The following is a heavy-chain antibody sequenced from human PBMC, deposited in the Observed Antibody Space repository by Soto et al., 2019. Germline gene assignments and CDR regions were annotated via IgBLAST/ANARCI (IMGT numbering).Heavy chain of an antibody. J-gene: IGHJ5*02. CDR3: ARDGYDYVWGSYRLHWFDP. CDR2: ISAYNGNT. V-gene: IGHV1-18*01. CDR1: GYTFTSYG. D-gene: IGHD3-16*02. Sequence: QVQLVQSGAEVKKPGASVKVSCKASGYTFTSYGISWVRQAPGQGLEWMGWISAYNGNTNYAQKLQDRVTMTTDTSTSTAYMELRSLRSDDTAVYYCARDGYDYVWGSYRLHWFDPWGQGTLVTVSS.